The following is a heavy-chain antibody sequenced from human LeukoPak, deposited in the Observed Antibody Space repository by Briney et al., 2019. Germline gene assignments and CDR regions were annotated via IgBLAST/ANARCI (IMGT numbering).Heavy chain of an antibody. D-gene: IGHD3-22*01. V-gene: IGHV5-51*01. CDR2: IYPGDSDT. J-gene: IGHJ3*02. CDR1: GYSFTSYW. Sequence: GESLKISCKGSGYSFTSYWIGWVRQMTGKGLEWMGIIYPGDSDTRYSPSFQGQVTISADKSISTAYLQWSSLKASDTAMYYCARHRYYYDSSGCYRRYAFDIWGQGTMVTVSS. CDR3: ARHRYYYDSSGCYRRYAFDI.